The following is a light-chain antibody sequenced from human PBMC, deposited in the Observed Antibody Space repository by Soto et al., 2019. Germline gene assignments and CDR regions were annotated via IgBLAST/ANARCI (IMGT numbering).Light chain of an antibody. CDR2: GAS. J-gene: IGKJ1*01. CDR3: QPYYNWRT. V-gene: IGKV3-15*01. Sequence: EIVMTQSQATLSVSPGERATLSCRASLSVNRNLSWSHQKPGQAPRLLIYGASTRATGVPARFSGSGSGTEFTLTISSLQSEDFAVYYCQPYYNWRTFGQGTNVKI. CDR1: LSVNRN.